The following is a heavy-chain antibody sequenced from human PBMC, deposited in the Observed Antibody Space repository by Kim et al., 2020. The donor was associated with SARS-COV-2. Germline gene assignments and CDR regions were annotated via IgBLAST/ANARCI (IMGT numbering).Heavy chain of an antibody. Sequence: YYADSVKGRFTISRDNSKNTLYLQMNSLRAEDTAVYYCARGRVPYGDFDYWGQGTLVTVSS. V-gene: IGHV3-30*01. D-gene: IGHD4-17*01. CDR3: ARGRVPYGDFDY. J-gene: IGHJ4*02.